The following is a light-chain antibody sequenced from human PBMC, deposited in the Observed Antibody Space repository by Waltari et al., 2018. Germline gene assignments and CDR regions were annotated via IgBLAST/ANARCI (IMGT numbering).Light chain of an antibody. J-gene: IGKJ2*02. CDR1: QSVLYSGNNENY. CDR3: RQYSRTPCT. Sequence: DIVMTQSPDSLAVSLGERATINCKSSQSVLYSGNNENYLAWYQQKPGQPPKLLIYWPSNRATAVPCRFSGSGTETDFTHAIRCLRTENRAVYYCRQYSRTPCTFNQGTKLEIK. V-gene: IGKV4-1*01. CDR2: WPS.